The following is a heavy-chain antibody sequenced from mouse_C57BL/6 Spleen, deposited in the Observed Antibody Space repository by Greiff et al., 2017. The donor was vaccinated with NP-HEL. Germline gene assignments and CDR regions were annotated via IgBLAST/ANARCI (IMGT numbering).Heavy chain of an antibody. CDR3: ARGGWVYFDY. D-gene: IGHD3-3*01. Sequence: VQLQESGPELVKPGASVKISCKASGYAFSSSWMNWVKQRPGKGLEWIGRIYPGDGDTNYNGKFKGKATLTADKSSSTAYMQLSSLTSEDSAVYFCARGGWVYFDYWGQGTTLTVSS. CDR2: IYPGDGDT. CDR1: GYAFSSSW. J-gene: IGHJ2*01. V-gene: IGHV1-82*01.